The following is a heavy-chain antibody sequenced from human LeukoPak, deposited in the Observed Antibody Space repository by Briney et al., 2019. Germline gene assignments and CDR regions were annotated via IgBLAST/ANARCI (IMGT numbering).Heavy chain of an antibody. D-gene: IGHD1-7*01. Sequence: GGSLRLSCAASGFTFSSYSMNWVRQAPGKGLEWVSSISSSSSYIYYADSVKGRFTISRDNAKNSLYLQMNSLRAEDTAVYYCAREGITGTRPVYFQHWGQGTLVTVPS. J-gene: IGHJ1*01. CDR2: ISSSSSYI. CDR1: GFTFSSYS. CDR3: AREGITGTRPVYFQH. V-gene: IGHV3-21*01.